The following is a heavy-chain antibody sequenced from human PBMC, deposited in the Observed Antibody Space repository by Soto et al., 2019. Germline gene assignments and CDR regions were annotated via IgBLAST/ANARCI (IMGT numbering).Heavy chain of an antibody. CDR3: ARHPTSVTTWAYYYYGMDV. Sequence: PGESLKISCKGSGYGFTTYWIGWVRQMPGKGLEWVGIIYPSDSDTRYSPSFQGQVTISADKSISTAYLQWSSLKASDTAMYYCARHPTSVTTWAYYYYGMDVWGQGTTVTVSS. D-gene: IGHD4-4*01. CDR1: GYGFTTYW. V-gene: IGHV5-51*01. J-gene: IGHJ6*02. CDR2: IYPSDSDT.